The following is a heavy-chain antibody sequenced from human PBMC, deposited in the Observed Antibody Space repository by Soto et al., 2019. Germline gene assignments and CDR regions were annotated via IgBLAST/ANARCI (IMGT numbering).Heavy chain of an antibody. Sequence: QVQLVESGGGVVQPGRSLRLSCAASGFTFSSYGMHWVRQAPGKGLEWVAVIWYDGSNKYYADSVKGRFTISRDNSKNTLYLQMNSLSAEDTAVYYCARDTARAMVRIYYGMDVWGQGTTGTVAS. CDR2: IWYDGSNK. V-gene: IGHV3-33*01. J-gene: IGHJ6*02. CDR1: GFTFSSYG. D-gene: IGHD3-10*01. CDR3: ARDTARAMVRIYYGMDV.